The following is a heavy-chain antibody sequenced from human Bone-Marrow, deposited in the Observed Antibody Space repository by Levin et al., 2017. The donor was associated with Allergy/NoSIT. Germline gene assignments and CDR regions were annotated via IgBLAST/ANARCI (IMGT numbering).Heavy chain of an antibody. CDR1: GYSFTTYM. V-gene: IGHV5-10-1*01. CDR3: ARLGSGVGAY. CDR2: ISPSDSST. J-gene: IGHJ4*02. Sequence: GGSLRLSCQASGYSFTTYMISWVRQMPGKGLEWMGMISPSDSSTTYSPSFQGHVTIATDKSVTTAYLEWSSLKASDSAMYYCARLGSGVGAYWGQGTLVSVSS. D-gene: IGHD3-10*01.